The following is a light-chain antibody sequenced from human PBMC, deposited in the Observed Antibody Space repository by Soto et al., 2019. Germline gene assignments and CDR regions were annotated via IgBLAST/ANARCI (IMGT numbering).Light chain of an antibody. J-gene: IGLJ1*01. V-gene: IGLV1-51*01. Sequence: QSVLTQPPSVSAAPGQKVTISCSGSSSNIGNNYVSWYQQLPGTAPKLLIYDNNKRPSGIPDRFSGSKSGTSATLGITGLQTGDEADYYCETWDSSLSAGNVFGTGTKVPVL. CDR2: DNN. CDR3: ETWDSSLSAGNV. CDR1: SSNIGNNY.